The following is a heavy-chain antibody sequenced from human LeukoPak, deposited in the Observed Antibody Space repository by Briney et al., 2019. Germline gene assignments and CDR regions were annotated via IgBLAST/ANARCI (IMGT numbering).Heavy chain of an antibody. CDR2: IRGDGSMT. V-gene: IGHV3-74*01. CDR3: AGENLAAAADY. Sequence: GGSLRLSCAASEFTFSAYWMHWVRQAPGKGLVWVSRIRGDGSMTNYAGSVKGRFTISRDNAKNTLHLQMNSLRLEDTAVYYCAGENLAAAADYWGQGTVVTVSS. J-gene: IGHJ4*02. D-gene: IGHD6-25*01. CDR1: EFTFSAYW.